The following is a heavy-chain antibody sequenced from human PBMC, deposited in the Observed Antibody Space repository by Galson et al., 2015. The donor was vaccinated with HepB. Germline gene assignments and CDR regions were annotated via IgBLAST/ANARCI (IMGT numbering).Heavy chain of an antibody. CDR3: AKGSWFGEFGFDY. Sequence: SLRLSCAASGVIFTSYAFSWVRQAPGKGLEWVSTISGSGGNTYYADSVKGRFTISRDNSKNTLYVQMNSLRAEDTAVYYCAKGSWFGEFGFDYWGQGTLVTVSS. J-gene: IGHJ4*02. CDR1: GVIFTSYA. D-gene: IGHD3-10*01. V-gene: IGHV3-23*01. CDR2: ISGSGGNT.